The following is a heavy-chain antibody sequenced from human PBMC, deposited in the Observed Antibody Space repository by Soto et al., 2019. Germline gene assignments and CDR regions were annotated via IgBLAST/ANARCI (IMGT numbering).Heavy chain of an antibody. V-gene: IGHV3-33*01. CDR2: MWYDGSKK. CDR3: ARDPGDYYFDY. Sequence: PGGSLRLSCAASGFGFSIYGMHWIRQSPGKGLEWLAIMWYDGSKKYHADSVKGRFTISRDNSKNTVSLQMNSLRAEDTAVYYCARDPGDYYFDYWGQGT. J-gene: IGHJ4*02. CDR1: GFGFSIYG.